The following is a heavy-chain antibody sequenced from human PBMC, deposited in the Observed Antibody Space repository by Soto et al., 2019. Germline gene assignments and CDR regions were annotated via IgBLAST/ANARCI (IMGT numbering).Heavy chain of an antibody. D-gene: IGHD5-12*01. J-gene: IGHJ4*02. CDR3: AREVTVASYSFDF. Sequence: SVKVSCKASGGTFNNYALSWVRQAPGQGLEWMGGIVPIFNSANYAQKFQGRVTITADDSTSTAYMELRSLRPDDTAVYYCAREVTVASYSFDFWGQGTLVTVSS. CDR1: GGTFNNYA. V-gene: IGHV1-69*13. CDR2: IVPIFNSA.